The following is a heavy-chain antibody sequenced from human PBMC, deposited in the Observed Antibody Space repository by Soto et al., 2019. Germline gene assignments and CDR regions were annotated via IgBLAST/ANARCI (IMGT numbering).Heavy chain of an antibody. CDR3: AREFQYDSGGFHELYF. Sequence: QVHLEQSGAEVRKPGASVKVSCKASGYTFNSFGINWVRQAPGQGLEWLGWISAYNGNTNYAQKFHGRATMTADTSTTAAYLELTSLRSDDTAVYYCAREFQYDSGGFHELYFWGQGTLVTVSS. D-gene: IGHD3-22*01. CDR1: GYTFNSFG. V-gene: IGHV1-18*04. J-gene: IGHJ4*02. CDR2: ISAYNGNT.